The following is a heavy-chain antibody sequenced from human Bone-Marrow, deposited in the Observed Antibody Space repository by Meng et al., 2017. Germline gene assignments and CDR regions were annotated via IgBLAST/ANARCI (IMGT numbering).Heavy chain of an antibody. CDR1: GYTFTGYY. CDR3: ARDEDISAAGKLFGDY. CDR2: IDPKNGDT. D-gene: IGHD6-13*01. J-gene: IGHJ4*02. V-gene: IGHV1-2*06. Sequence: QGQLVHAGGGVKNPGASVKVSCKASGYTFTGYYMHWVRQAPGQGLEWMGRIDPKNGDTHYAQKFQGRVTMTGDTSISTAYMDLSGLRSDDTAVYYCARDEDISAAGKLFGDYWGQGTLVTVSS.